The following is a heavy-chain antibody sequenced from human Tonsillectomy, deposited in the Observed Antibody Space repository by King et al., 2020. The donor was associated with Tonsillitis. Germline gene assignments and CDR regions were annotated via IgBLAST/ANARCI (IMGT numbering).Heavy chain of an antibody. D-gene: IGHD5-18*01. CDR2: IKQDGSEK. V-gene: IGHV3-7*01. CDR1: GFTFSSYW. Sequence: VQLVESGGGLVQPGGSLRLSCEASGFTFSSYWMSWVRQAPGKGLEWVANIKQDGSEKYYVDSVKGRFTISRDNAKNSLYLQMNSLRAEDTAVYYCARADVWDTAMEFRHFDLWGRGTLVTVSS. CDR3: ARADVWDTAMEFRHFDL. J-gene: IGHJ2*01.